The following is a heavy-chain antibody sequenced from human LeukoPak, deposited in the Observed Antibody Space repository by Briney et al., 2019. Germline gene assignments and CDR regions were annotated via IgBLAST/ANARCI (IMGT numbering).Heavy chain of an antibody. CDR1: GYTLTELS. CDR3: SGWYRYDAFDI. D-gene: IGHD6-19*01. CDR2: FDPEDGET. J-gene: IGHJ3*02. Sequence: ASVKVSCKVSGYTLTELSMHWVRQAPGKGLEWMGGFDPEDGETIYAQKFQGRVTMTEGTSTDTAYMELSSLRSEDTAVYYCSGWYRYDAFDIWGQGTMVTVSS. V-gene: IGHV1-24*01.